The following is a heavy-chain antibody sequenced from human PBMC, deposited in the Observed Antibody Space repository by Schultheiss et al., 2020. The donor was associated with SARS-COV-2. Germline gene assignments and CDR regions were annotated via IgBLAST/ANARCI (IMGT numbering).Heavy chain of an antibody. CDR3: ARVGLKQQLSY. V-gene: IGHV3-53*01. J-gene: IGHJ4*02. Sequence: GESLKISCAASGFTVSSNYISWVRQAPGKGLEWVSVIYSGGSTYYADSVKGRFTISRDNAKNSLYLQMNSLRAEDTAVYYCARVGLKQQLSYWGQGTLVTVSS. CDR1: GFTVSSNY. D-gene: IGHD6-13*01. CDR2: IYSGGST.